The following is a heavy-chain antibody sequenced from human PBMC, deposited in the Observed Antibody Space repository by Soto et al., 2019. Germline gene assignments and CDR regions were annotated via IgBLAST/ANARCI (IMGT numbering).Heavy chain of an antibody. J-gene: IGHJ6*02. Sequence: GSLRLSCAASGFTFSSYGMHWVRQAPGKGLEWVAVIWYDGSNKYYADSVKGRFTISRDNSKNTLYLQMNSLRAEDTAVYYCARVAYYYYGMDVWGQGTAVTVSS. CDR2: IWYDGSNK. CDR1: GFTFSSYG. V-gene: IGHV3-33*01. CDR3: ARVAYYYYGMDV.